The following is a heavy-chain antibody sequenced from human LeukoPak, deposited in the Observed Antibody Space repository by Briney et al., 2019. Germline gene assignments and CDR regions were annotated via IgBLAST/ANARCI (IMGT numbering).Heavy chain of an antibody. J-gene: IGHJ4*02. D-gene: IGHD3-16*01. CDR2: IYYSGST. V-gene: IGHV4-39*01. CDR1: GGSISSSSYY. CDR3: ARRGSVSVFYFDY. Sequence: SETLSLTCTVSGGSISSSSYYWGWIRQPPGKGLEWIGTIYYSGSTYYNPSLKSRVTISVDTSKNQFSLKLSSVTAADTAVYYCARRGSVSVFYFDYWGQGTLVTVSS.